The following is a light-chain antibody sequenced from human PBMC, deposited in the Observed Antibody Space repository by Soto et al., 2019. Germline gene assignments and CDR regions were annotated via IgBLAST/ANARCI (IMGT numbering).Light chain of an antibody. CDR2: DVS. CDR1: SSDVGGYNY. CDR3: SSYTGSSTLAYV. J-gene: IGLJ1*01. V-gene: IGLV2-14*01. Sequence: QSALTQPASVSGSPGQSITISCTGTSSDVGGYNYVSWYQQHPGKAPKLMIYDVSNRPSGVSNRFSGSKSGNTASLTISGRQAEDEADYYCSSYTGSSTLAYVFGTGTKLTVL.